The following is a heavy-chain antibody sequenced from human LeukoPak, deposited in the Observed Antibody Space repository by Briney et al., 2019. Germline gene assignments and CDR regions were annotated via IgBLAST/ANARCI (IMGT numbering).Heavy chain of an antibody. J-gene: IGHJ4*02. D-gene: IGHD6-19*01. V-gene: IGHV1-3*01. CDR2: INAGNGNT. CDR3: ARVSGSGGAFDY. CDR1: GYTFTSYA. Sequence: ASVKVSCKASGYTFTSYAMHWVRQAPGQRLEWMGWINAGNGNTKYSQKFQGRVTITRDTSISTAYMELSRLRSDDTAVYYCARVSGSGGAFDYWGQGTLVTVSS.